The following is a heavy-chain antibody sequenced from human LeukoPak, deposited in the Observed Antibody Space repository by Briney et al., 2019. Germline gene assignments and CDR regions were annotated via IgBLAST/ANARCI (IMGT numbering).Heavy chain of an antibody. CDR3: ATYYDFWSGYYAFDY. J-gene: IGHJ4*02. Sequence: SETLSLTCTVSGGSISSGDYYWSWIRQPPGKGLEWIGYIYYSGSTYYNPSLKSRVTISVDTSKNQFSLKLSSVTAADTAVYYCATYYDFWSGYYAFDYWGQGTLVTVSS. V-gene: IGHV4-31*03. CDR1: GGSISSGDYY. CDR2: IYYSGST. D-gene: IGHD3-3*01.